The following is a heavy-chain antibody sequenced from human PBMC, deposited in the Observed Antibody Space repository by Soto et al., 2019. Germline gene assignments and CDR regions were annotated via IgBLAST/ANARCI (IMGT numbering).Heavy chain of an antibody. Sequence: SSVKVSCKASGYTFTSYGISWVRQAPGQGLEWMGWISAYNGNTNYAQKLQGRVTMTTDTSTSTAYMELRSLRSDDTAVYYCARDSPHSCSWYEHDVFDICGQGTMVTVS. D-gene: IGHD6-13*01. V-gene: IGHV1-18*04. CDR3: ARDSPHSCSWYEHDVFDI. CDR2: ISAYNGNT. J-gene: IGHJ3*02. CDR1: GYTFTSYG.